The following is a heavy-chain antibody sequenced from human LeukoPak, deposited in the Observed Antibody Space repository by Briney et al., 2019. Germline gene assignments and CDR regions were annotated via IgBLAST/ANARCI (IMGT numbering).Heavy chain of an antibody. CDR2: ISYDGSNK. Sequence: GGSLRLSCAASGFTFSSYGMHWVRQAPGKGLEWVAVISYDGSNKYYADSVKGRFTISRDNSKNTLFLQMNSLRAEDTAVYYCAKDLGGTCFDYWGQGTLVTVSS. V-gene: IGHV3-30*18. D-gene: IGHD2-15*01. CDR3: AKDLGGTCFDY. CDR1: GFTFSSYG. J-gene: IGHJ4*02.